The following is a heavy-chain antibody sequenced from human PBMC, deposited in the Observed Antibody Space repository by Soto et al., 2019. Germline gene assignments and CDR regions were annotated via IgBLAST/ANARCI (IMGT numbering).Heavy chain of an antibody. CDR3: AVNGGGRDMDV. V-gene: IGHV5-51*01. CDR2: INPDDSDT. J-gene: IGHJ6*02. D-gene: IGHD3-16*01. Sequence: PGESLKISCKHSGFNFPTYWIGWVRQMPGKGLEWMGIINPDDSDTKYSQSFQGQVTISADKSISTAYLQWSSLKTSGTAMYYCAVNGGGRDMDVWGQGTTVTVSS. CDR1: GFNFPTYW.